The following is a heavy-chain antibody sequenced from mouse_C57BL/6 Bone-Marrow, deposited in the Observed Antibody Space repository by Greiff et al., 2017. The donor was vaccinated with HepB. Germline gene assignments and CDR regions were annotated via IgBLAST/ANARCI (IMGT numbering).Heavy chain of an antibody. D-gene: IGHD2-5*01. Sequence: VQLQQSGPELVKPGASVKISCKASGYAFSSSWINWVKQRPGKGLEWIGRIYPGDGDTNYNGKFKGKATLTADKSSSTAYMQLSSLTSEDSAVYFCAFYYSNYGAMDYWGQGTSVTVSS. V-gene: IGHV1-82*01. CDR2: IYPGDGDT. CDR3: AFYYSNYGAMDY. J-gene: IGHJ4*01. CDR1: GYAFSSSW.